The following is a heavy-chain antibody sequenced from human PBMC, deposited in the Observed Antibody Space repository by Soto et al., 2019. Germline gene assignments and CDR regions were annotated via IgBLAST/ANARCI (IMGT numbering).Heavy chain of an antibody. V-gene: IGHV1-69*01. CDR2: FIPIFRTL. D-gene: IGHD3-22*01. J-gene: IGHJ3*01. Sequence: QVQLIQSEAEVKKPGSSVRVSCTASGGIFGSHGFSWVRQAPGQRLEWVGGFIPIFRTLTYPEKVQGRVRIASDESTNTVYLDLSSLTSEDTAVYYCVRDRRIYYSDPHDEFVASDYEVWGQGTMVSVSS. CDR3: VRDRRIYYSDPHDEFVASDYEV. CDR1: GGIFGSHG.